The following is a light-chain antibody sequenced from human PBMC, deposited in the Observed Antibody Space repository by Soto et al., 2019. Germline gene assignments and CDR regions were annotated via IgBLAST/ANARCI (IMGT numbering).Light chain of an antibody. Sequence: QSALTQPASVSASPGQSITISCTGTSSDVGGYNLVSWYQQHPGKAPKLMIYEGSKRPSGVSNRFSGSKSGNTASLTISGLQAEDEADYYCCSYAGSSILFGGGTKLTVL. J-gene: IGLJ2*01. CDR2: EGS. CDR1: SSDVGGYNL. V-gene: IGLV2-23*01. CDR3: CSYAGSSIL.